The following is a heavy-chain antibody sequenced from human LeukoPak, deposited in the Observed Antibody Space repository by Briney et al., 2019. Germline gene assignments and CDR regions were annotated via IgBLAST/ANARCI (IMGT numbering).Heavy chain of an antibody. CDR1: GFTFSSYS. V-gene: IGHV3-48*01. D-gene: IGHD2-15*01. Sequence: GGSLRLSCAASGFTFSSYSFNWVRQAPGKGLEWISYISTTGYTVYYADSAKGRFTVSRDNVKNSLYLQMNSLRAEDTAVYYCAKGDKWWNYYYYMDVWGKGTTVTISS. CDR2: ISTTGYTV. CDR3: AKGDKWWNYYYYMDV. J-gene: IGHJ6*03.